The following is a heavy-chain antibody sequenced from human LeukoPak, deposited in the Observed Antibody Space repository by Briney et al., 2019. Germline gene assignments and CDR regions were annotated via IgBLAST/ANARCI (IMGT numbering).Heavy chain of an antibody. CDR1: GFTFSSYS. Sequence: GGSLRLSCAASGFTFSSYSMNWVRQAPGKGLEWVSSISSSSSFTYYADSVKGRFTISRDNAKDLLYLQMNSLRDKDTAVYYCARDTVNGPFVISLDLWGQGVLVTVSS. D-gene: IGHD2-8*01. J-gene: IGHJ5*02. CDR2: ISSSSSFT. CDR3: ARDTVNGPFVISLDL. V-gene: IGHV3-21*06.